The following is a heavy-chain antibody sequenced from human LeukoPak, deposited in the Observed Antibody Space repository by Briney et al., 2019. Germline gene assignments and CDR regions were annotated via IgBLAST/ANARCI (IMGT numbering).Heavy chain of an antibody. CDR1: GFTFSSYS. CDR3: ARGLAIGYFDWLSTGSIAAGGGDY. J-gene: IGHJ4*02. Sequence: GGSLRLSCAASGFTFSSYSMNWVRQAPGKGLEWVSSISSSSSYIYYADSVKGRFTTSRDNSKNTLYLQMNSLRAEDTAVYYCARGLAIGYFDWLSTGSIAAGGGDYWGLGTLVTVSS. D-gene: IGHD3-9*01. V-gene: IGHV3-21*01. CDR2: ISSSSSYI.